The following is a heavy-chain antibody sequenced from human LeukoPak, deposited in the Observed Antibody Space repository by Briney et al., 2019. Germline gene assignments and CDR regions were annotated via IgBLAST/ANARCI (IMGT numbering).Heavy chain of an antibody. D-gene: IGHD3-16*01. CDR1: GITFSSYW. Sequence: GGSLRLSCADSGITFSSYWMSWVRQAPGKGLEWVANIKQDGGEKYYVDSVKGRLTISRDSSTNTLFLQMNSLRAEDTAVYYCVKRRGGYYFDYWGQGTLVTVS. CDR2: IKQDGGEK. V-gene: IGHV3-7*03. CDR3: VKRRGGYYFDY. J-gene: IGHJ4*02.